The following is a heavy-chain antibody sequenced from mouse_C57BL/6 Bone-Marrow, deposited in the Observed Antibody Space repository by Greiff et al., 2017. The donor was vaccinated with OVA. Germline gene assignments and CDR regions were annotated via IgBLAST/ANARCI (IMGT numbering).Heavy chain of an antibody. Sequence: EVQLQQSGAELVRPGASVKLSCTASGFNIKDDYMHWVKQRPEQGLEWIGWIDPENGDTEYASKFQGKATITADTSSNTAYLQLSSLTSEDTAVYYCTTNWEWAYWGQGTLVTVSA. D-gene: IGHD4-1*01. CDR2: IDPENGDT. CDR3: TTNWEWAY. V-gene: IGHV14-4*01. J-gene: IGHJ3*01. CDR1: GFNIKDDY.